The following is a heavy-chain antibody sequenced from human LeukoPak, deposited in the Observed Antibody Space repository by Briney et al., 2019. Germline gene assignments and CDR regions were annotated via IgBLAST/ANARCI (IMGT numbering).Heavy chain of an antibody. Sequence: SETLSLTCTVSGGSIGSYYWSWIRQPPGKGLEWIGYIYYSGSTNYNPSLKSRVTISVDTSKNQFSLKLSSVTAADTAVYYCARRAILPWFDPWGQGTLVTVSS. D-gene: IGHD2-2*01. J-gene: IGHJ5*02. CDR2: IYYSGST. V-gene: IGHV4-59*01. CDR3: ARRAILPWFDP. CDR1: GGSIGSYY.